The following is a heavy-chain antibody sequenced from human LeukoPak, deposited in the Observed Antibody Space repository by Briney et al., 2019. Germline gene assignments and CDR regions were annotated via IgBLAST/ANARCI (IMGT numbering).Heavy chain of an antibody. V-gene: IGHV4-34*01. CDR1: GGSFSGYY. CDR3: ARSNWDTYYFDY. D-gene: IGHD7-27*01. Sequence: SETLSLTCAVYGGSFSGYYWSWIRQPPGKGLEWIGEINHSGSTNYNPSLKSRVTISVDTSKNQLSLKLSSVTAADTAVYYCARSNWDTYYFDYWGQGTLVTVSS. J-gene: IGHJ4*02. CDR2: INHSGST.